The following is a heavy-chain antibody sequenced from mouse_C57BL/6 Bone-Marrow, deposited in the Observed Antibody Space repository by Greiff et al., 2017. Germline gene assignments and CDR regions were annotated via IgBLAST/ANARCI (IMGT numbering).Heavy chain of an antibody. V-gene: IGHV1-64*01. CDR1: GYTFTSYW. J-gene: IGHJ4*01. D-gene: IGHD2-4*01. CDR2: IPPNSGST. CDR3: AFDYPYAMDY. Sequence: QVQLQQSGAELVKPGASVKLSCKASGYTFTSYWMHWVKQRPGQGLAWNGMIPPNSGSTNYNEKFKSKATLTVDKSSSTAYMQLSSLTSEDSEVYYCAFDYPYAMDYWGQGTSVTVSS.